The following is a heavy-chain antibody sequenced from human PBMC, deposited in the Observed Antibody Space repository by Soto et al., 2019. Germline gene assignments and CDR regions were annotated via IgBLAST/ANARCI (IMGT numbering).Heavy chain of an antibody. CDR2: IFPIFGTA. V-gene: IGHV1-69*12. J-gene: IGHJ6*02. D-gene: IGHD3-10*01. CDR1: GGTFSSYA. CDR3: ASRGVSSSSYHYGMDV. Sequence: QVQLVQSGAEVKKPGSSVKVSCKASGGTFSSYAISWVRQAPGQGLEWMGGIFPIFGTANYAQKFQGRVTIIADESTSTAYMELSSLTSEDTAVYYGASRGVSSSSYHYGMDVWGQGTTVTVSS.